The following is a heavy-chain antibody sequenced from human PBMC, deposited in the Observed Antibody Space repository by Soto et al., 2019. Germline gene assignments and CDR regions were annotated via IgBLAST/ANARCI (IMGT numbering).Heavy chain of an antibody. D-gene: IGHD3-10*01. J-gene: IGHJ4*02. CDR2: IYYSGST. V-gene: IGHV4-30-4*01. CDR3: ARDRVYYGSGSYRASRLFDY. Sequence: SGTLSLTCTVSGGSISSGDYYWSWIRQPPGKGLEWIGYIYYSGSTYYNPSLKSRVTISVDTSKNQFSLKLSSVTAADTAVHYCARDRVYYGSGSYRASRLFDYWGQGTLVTVSS. CDR1: GGSISSGDYY.